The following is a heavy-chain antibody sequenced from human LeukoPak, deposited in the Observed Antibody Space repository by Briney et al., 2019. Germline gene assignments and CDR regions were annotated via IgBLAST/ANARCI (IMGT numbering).Heavy chain of an antibody. V-gene: IGHV3-30*18. CDR1: GFTFSNYG. D-gene: IGHD6-19*01. Sequence: GRSLRLSCAASGFTFSNYGMHWVRQAPGKGLEWVAVISYDGSNKFYADSVRGRFTISRDNSKNTLYLQMNSLRAEDTAVYYCSKGRTVTGTLALDYWGQGTLVTVSS. J-gene: IGHJ4*02. CDR2: ISYDGSNK. CDR3: SKGRTVTGTLALDY.